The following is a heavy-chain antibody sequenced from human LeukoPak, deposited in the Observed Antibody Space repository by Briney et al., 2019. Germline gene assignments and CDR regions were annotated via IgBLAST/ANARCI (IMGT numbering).Heavy chain of an antibody. CDR3: ARGKKVPRGYNWFDP. Sequence: GGSLRLSCAASGFTFSSSEMNWVRQAPGKGLEWISYISNSGSTIYYADSVKGRITVSRDNAKNSLYLQMNSLRAEDTAVYYCARGKKVPRGYNWFDPWGQGTLVTVSS. V-gene: IGHV3-48*03. D-gene: IGHD4/OR15-4a*01. CDR1: GFTFSSSE. CDR2: ISNSGSTI. J-gene: IGHJ5*02.